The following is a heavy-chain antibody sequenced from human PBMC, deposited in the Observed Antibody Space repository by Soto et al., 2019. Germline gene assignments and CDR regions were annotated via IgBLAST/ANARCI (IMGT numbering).Heavy chain of an antibody. J-gene: IGHJ6*02. CDR2: IIPMFGTV. D-gene: IGHD4-17*01. Sequence: ASVKVSCKTSGGTFSSQAISWVRQAPGQGLEWMGGIIPMFGTVQYAQKFEGRVTLSADKATTTVYMEVSSLRSEDTAVYYCARDQKGSATATYFYYYSMDVWGQGTTVTVS. CDR1: GGTFSSQA. V-gene: IGHV1-69*06. CDR3: ARDQKGSATATYFYYYSMDV.